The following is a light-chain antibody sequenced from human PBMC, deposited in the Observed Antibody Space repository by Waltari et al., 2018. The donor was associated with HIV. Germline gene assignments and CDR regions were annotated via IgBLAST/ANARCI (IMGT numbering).Light chain of an antibody. J-gene: IGLJ2*01. V-gene: IGLV2-14*01. Sequence: QSALTQPAPVSGSPGQSITISCNGTSSDFGCYNYVSWYQQVPGKVPNVIIYEVTSRPSGVSNRFSGSKSGSTASLTISDLQVEDEADYYCTSYTATDTLIFGGGTKVTVL. CDR1: SSDFGCYNY. CDR2: EVT. CDR3: TSYTATDTLI.